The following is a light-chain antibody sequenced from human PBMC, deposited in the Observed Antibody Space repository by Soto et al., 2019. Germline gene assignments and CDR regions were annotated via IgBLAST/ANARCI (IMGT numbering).Light chain of an antibody. CDR1: KSVSNN. V-gene: IGKV3-15*01. J-gene: IGKJ1*01. Sequence: EIWMTQSPATLSVSPGDRATLSCRASKSVSNNLAWYQQRPGQAPRLLIYGASTRATGIPARFSGSGSGTEFTLTISSLQSEDFAVYYCQQYNDWPPWTFGQGTKVEIK. CDR3: QQYNDWPPWT. CDR2: GAS.